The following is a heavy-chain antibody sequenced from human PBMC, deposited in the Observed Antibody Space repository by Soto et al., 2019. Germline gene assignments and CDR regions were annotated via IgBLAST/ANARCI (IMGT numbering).Heavy chain of an antibody. J-gene: IGHJ6*02. CDR1: GFTFSSYW. CDR3: ARDQLGAVAGHYGMDV. CDR2: INSDGSST. V-gene: IGHV3-74*01. Sequence: GGSLRLSCAASGFTFSSYWMHWVRQAPGKGLVWVSRINSDGSSTSYADSVKGRFTISRDNAKNTLYLQMNSLRAEDTAVYYCARDQLGAVAGHYGMDVWGQGTTVTVSS. D-gene: IGHD6-19*01.